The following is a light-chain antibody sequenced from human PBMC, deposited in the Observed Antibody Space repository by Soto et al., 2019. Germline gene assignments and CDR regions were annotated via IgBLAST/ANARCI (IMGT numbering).Light chain of an antibody. CDR2: EAS. CDR1: QGIRND. Sequence: AILMTQSPSSLSASVGDRVTITCRASQGIRNDLAWYQQKPGKAPKLLIYEASTLQSGVPSRFSGSGSGTDFTLTISSLQPVDVATYYCQRYDSAPLTFXGGTKVDIK. J-gene: IGKJ4*01. V-gene: IGKV1-6*01. CDR3: QRYDSAPLT.